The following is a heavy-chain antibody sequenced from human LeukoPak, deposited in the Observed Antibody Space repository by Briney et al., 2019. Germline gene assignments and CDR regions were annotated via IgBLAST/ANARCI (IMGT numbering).Heavy chain of an antibody. J-gene: IGHJ5*02. CDR1: GYPFTTYE. CDR3: ARGPRNDP. D-gene: IGHD1-14*01. Sequence: ASVKVSCKTSGYPFTTYEINWVRQAAGQGLEWMGWVHPDTGYADYAQKFQGRVTMTSDTSISTAYMELSSLRSNDTAVYFCARGPRNDPWGQGTLVTVSS. CDR2: VHPDTGYA. V-gene: IGHV1-8*01.